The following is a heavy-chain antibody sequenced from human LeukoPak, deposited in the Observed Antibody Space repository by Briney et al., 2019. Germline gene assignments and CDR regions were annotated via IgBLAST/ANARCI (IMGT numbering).Heavy chain of an antibody. D-gene: IGHD6-13*01. CDR3: AREVVAAAAYYYYYYYMDV. J-gene: IGHJ6*03. CDR1: GYSISSGYY. Sequence: SETLSLTCTVSGYSISSGYYWGWIRQPPGKGLEWIGSIYHSGSTYYNPSLKSRVTISVDTSKNQFSLKLSSVTAADTAVYYCAREVVAAAAYYYYYYYMDVWGKGTTVTVSS. V-gene: IGHV4-38-2*02. CDR2: IYHSGST.